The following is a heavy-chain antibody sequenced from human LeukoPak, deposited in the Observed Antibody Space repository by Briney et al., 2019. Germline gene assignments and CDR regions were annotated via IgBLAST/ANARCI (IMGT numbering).Heavy chain of an antibody. CDR1: GITLSTSGMC. CDR3: ARIIVGATGGFDP. V-gene: IGHV2-70*11. J-gene: IGHJ5*02. Sequence: SGPALVKPTQTLTLTCTYSGITLSTSGMCVSWIRQPPGKALEWLARIDWDDDTYYSTSLKSRLTISKDTSKNQVFLTMTNMDPVDTAMYYCARIIVGATGGFDPWGQGTLVTVSS. D-gene: IGHD1-26*01. CDR2: IDWDDDT.